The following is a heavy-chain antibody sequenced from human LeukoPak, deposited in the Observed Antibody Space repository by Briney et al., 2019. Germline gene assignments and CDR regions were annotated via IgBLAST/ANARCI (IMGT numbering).Heavy chain of an antibody. CDR3: ARGYCSSTSCYQED. CDR2: VNADGSST. J-gene: IGHJ4*02. CDR1: GFSLSTSW. Sequence: PGESLRLSCAASGFSLSTSWMHWVRQAPGKGLVWVSRVNADGSSTNYADSVKGRFTISRDNARSTLYLQMNSLRAEDTAVYYCARGYCSSTSCYQEDWGQGTLVTVSS. V-gene: IGHV3-74*01. D-gene: IGHD2-2*01.